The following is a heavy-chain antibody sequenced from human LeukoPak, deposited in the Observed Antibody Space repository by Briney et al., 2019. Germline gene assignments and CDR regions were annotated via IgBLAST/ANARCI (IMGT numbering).Heavy chain of an antibody. J-gene: IGHJ4*02. D-gene: IGHD1-26*01. Sequence: NPGGSLRLSCAASGFTFSSYSMNWVRQAPGKGLEWVSSISSSSSYIYYADSVKGRFTISRDNAKNSLYLQMNSLRAEDTAVYYCARVPIVGATVNYFDYWGQGTLVTVSS. CDR2: ISSSSSYI. V-gene: IGHV3-21*01. CDR1: GFTFSSYS. CDR3: ARVPIVGATVNYFDY.